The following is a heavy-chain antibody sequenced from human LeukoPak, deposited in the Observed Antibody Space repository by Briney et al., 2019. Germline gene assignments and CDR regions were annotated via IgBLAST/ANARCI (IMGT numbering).Heavy chain of an antibody. J-gene: IGHJ3*02. CDR1: AYTFTSYG. V-gene: IGHV1-18*01. CDR2: ISAYNGNT. CDR3: AREMNYYDSSGYYVDAFDI. D-gene: IGHD3-22*01. Sequence: ASVKVSCKASAYTFTSYGISWVRQAPGQGLEWMGWISAYNGNTNYAQKLQGRVTMTTDTSTSTAYMELRSLRSDDTAVYYCAREMNYYDSSGYYVDAFDIWGQGTMVTVSS.